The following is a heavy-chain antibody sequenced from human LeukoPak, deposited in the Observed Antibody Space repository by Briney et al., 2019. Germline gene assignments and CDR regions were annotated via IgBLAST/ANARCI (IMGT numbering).Heavy chain of an antibody. D-gene: IGHD3-9*01. J-gene: IGHJ5*02. CDR1: GGSVTSYY. CDR2: IYYSGST. CDR3: ARRGGYDILTGYHQNWFDP. Sequence: PSETLSLTCTVSGGSVTSYYWSWIRQPPGKGLEWIGYIYYSGSTNYNPSLKSRVTISVDTSKNQFSLKLSSVTAADTAVYYCARRGGYDILTGYHQNWFDPWGQGTLVTVSS. V-gene: IGHV4-59*02.